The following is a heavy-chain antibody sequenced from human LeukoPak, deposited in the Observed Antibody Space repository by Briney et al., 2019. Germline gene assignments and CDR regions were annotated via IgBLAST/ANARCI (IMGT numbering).Heavy chain of an antibody. CDR2: IYTSGST. V-gene: IGHV4-4*07. CDR3: ARDNEATVTTGWFDP. CDR1: GGSISSYY. D-gene: IGHD4-17*01. J-gene: IGHJ5*02. Sequence: PSETLSLTCTVSGGSISSYYWSWIRQPAGKGLEWIGRIYTSGSTNYNPSLKSRVTMSVDASKNQFSLKLSSVTAADTAVYYCARDNEATVTTGWFDPWGQGILVTVSS.